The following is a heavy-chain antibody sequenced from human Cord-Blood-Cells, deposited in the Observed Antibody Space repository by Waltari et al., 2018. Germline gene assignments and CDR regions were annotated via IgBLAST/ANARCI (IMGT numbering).Heavy chain of an antibody. CDR1: GFTFSSYW. Sequence: EVQLVESGGGLVQPGGSLRLSCAASGFTFSSYWMSWVRQAPGKGLEWGANIKQDGSEKDYVDSVKGRFTISRDNAKNSLYLQMNSLRAEDTAVYYCARDYSQLGDAFDIWGQGTMVTVSS. CDR3: ARDYSQLGDAFDI. J-gene: IGHJ3*02. D-gene: IGHD6-13*01. V-gene: IGHV3-7*01. CDR2: IKQDGSEK.